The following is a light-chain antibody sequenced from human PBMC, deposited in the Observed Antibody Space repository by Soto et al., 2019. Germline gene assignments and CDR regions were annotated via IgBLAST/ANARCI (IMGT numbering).Light chain of an antibody. Sequence: QSALTQPASVSGSPGQSITISCTGTSSDVGAHNYVSWYQQHPGRVPKLMIYDVSNRPSGVPNRFSGSKSGNTAFLIISGLQAEDDADYYCNSCTSSNTYVFGTGTKVTVL. V-gene: IGLV2-14*01. J-gene: IGLJ1*01. CDR2: DVS. CDR3: NSCTSSNTYV. CDR1: SSDVGAHNY.